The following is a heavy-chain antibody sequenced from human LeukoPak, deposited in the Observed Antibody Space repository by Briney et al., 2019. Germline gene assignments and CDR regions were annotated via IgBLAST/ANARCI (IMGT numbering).Heavy chain of an antibody. J-gene: IGHJ3*02. D-gene: IGHD1-26*01. V-gene: IGHV4-39*01. CDR1: GGSISSSTYY. CDR2: IYYSGST. Sequence: PSETLSLTCTVSGGSISSSTYYWGWIRQPPGKGLEWIGSIYYSGSTCYNPSLKSRVTMSVDTSKNQFSLKLNSVTAADTAVYYCATPYSGGYHGLDIWGQGTMVTVSS. CDR3: ATPYSGGYHGLDI.